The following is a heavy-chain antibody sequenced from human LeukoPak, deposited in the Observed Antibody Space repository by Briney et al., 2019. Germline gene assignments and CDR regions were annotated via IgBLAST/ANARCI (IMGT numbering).Heavy chain of an antibody. CDR2: IYTSGST. CDR3: ARLSLIRITIFGVVTLGWFDP. J-gene: IGHJ5*02. V-gene: IGHV4-4*09. D-gene: IGHD3-3*01. Sequence: SETLSLTCTVSGGSISSYYWSWIRQPPGKGLGWIGYIYTSGSTNYNPSLKSRVTISVDTSKNQFSLKLSSVTAADTAVYYCARLSLIRITIFGVVTLGWFDPWGQGTLVTVSS. CDR1: GGSISSYY.